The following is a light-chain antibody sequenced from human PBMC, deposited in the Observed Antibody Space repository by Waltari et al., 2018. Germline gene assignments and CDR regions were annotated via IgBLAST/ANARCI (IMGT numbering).Light chain of an antibody. CDR2: SNN. Sequence: QSVLTQPPSASGTPGQRVTISCYGSSSNIGSNTVNWYQQLPGTAPKLLIYSNNPRASGGPDHSSCSKSGTSASLAISGLPAEDEADYSCAAWDDSLNGHLVFGGGTQLTVL. CDR1: SSNIGSNT. V-gene: IGLV1-44*01. CDR3: AAWDDSLNGHLV. J-gene: IGLJ2*01.